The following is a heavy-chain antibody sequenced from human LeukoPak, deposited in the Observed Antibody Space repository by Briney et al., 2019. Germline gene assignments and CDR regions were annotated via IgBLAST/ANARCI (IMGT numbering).Heavy chain of an antibody. Sequence: SETLSLTCTVSGSSISSYYWSWIRQPPGKGLEWIGYINYSGNTNYNPSLKSRVIISVDTSKNQFSLKLSSVTAADTAVYYCAGTSIFGVVLKYYFDYWGQGTLVTVSS. J-gene: IGHJ4*02. CDR2: INYSGNT. CDR3: AGTSIFGVVLKYYFDY. V-gene: IGHV4-59*01. CDR1: GSSISSYY. D-gene: IGHD3-3*01.